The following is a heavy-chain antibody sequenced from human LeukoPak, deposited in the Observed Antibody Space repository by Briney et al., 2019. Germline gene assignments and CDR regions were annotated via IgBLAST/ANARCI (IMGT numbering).Heavy chain of an antibody. CDR1: GGSISSHY. Sequence: SETLSLTCTVSGGSISSHYWSWIRQPPGKGLEWIGYIYYSGSTNYNPSLKSRVTISVDTSKNQFSLKLSSVTAADTAVYYRARGYMDVWGKGTTVTVSS. CDR3: ARGYMDV. CDR2: IYYSGST. V-gene: IGHV4-59*11. D-gene: IGHD3-10*01. J-gene: IGHJ6*03.